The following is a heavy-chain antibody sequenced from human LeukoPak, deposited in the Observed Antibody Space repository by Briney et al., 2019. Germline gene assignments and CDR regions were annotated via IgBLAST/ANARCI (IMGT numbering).Heavy chain of an antibody. D-gene: IGHD1-26*01. J-gene: IGHJ3*02. CDR2: INPNSGGT. CDR1: GYSFADYY. CDR3: ARPGRAGSGSYPHVGAFDI. Sequence: ASVKVSCKASGYSFADYYMHWVRQAPGQGLEWMGWINPNSGGTNYAQKFQGRVTMTRDTSIRTAYMELSRLRSDDTAVYYCARPGRAGSGSYPHVGAFDIWGQGAMVTVSS. V-gene: IGHV1-2*02.